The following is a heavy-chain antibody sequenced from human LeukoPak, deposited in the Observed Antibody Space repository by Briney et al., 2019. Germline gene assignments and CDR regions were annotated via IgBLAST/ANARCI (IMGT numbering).Heavy chain of an antibody. V-gene: IGHV3-74*01. CDR3: ARTYSGAWFDY. CDR2: IRSDGSST. CDR1: GFTFSSYW. J-gene: IGHJ4*02. Sequence: TGGSLRLSCAASGFTFSSYWMHWVRQAPGKGLVWVSRIRSDGSSTNYADSVTGRFTISRDNAKNTLYLQMNSLRAEDTAVYYCARTYSGAWFDYWGQGTLVTVSS. D-gene: IGHD1-26*01.